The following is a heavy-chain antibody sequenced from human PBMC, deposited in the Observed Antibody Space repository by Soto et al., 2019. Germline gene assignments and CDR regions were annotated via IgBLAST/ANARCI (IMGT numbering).Heavy chain of an antibody. Sequence: EVQLLESGGGLVQPGGSLRLSCAASGFTFSSYAMSWVRQAPGKGLEWVSAISGSGGSTYYTDSVKGRFTISRDNSKNTLYLQMNSLRAEDTAVYYCAKRTGPSYGGWYFDLWGRGTLVTVSS. CDR1: GFTFSSYA. V-gene: IGHV3-23*01. J-gene: IGHJ2*01. CDR2: ISGSGGST. D-gene: IGHD1-1*01. CDR3: AKRTGPSYGGWYFDL.